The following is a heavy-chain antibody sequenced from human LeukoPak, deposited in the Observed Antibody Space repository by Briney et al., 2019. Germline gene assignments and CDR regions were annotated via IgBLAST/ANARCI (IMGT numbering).Heavy chain of an antibody. CDR1: GYGFTSYW. J-gene: IGHJ4*02. CDR3: ARQGGGYYDSRGYFDY. V-gene: IGHV5-51*01. Sequence: GESLKISCKTSGYGFTSYWIGWVRQMPGKGPEWMGIIYPGKSDTRYSPSFLGQVTISADNSISTAYLQWSSLKASDTAMYYCARQGGGYYDSRGYFDYWGQGTLVTVSS. D-gene: IGHD3-22*01. CDR2: IYPGKSDT.